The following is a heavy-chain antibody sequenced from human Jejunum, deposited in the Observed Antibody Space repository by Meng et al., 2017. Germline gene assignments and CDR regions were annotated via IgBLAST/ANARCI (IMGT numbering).Heavy chain of an antibody. CDR2: FYGSGST. D-gene: IGHD5-18*01. CDR1: GDSISSYY. Sequence: QVQLPQACPGLIKHSEPMSLTCTVSGDSISSYYWSWIRQPAGKGLEWIGRFYGSGSTNYNPSLESRVSMSRDTSKNQLSLNLRSVTAADTAVYYCARLTPGYTYLFDYWGQGTLVTVSS. V-gene: IGHV4-4*07. CDR3: ARLTPGYTYLFDY. J-gene: IGHJ4*02.